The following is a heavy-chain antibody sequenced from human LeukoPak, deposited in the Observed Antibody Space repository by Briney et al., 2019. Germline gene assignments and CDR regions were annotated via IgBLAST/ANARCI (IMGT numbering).Heavy chain of an antibody. CDR1: GGSISSYY. Sequence: PSETLSLTCTVSGGSISSYYWSWIRQPPGKGLEWIGYIYYSGSTNYNPSLKSRVTISVDTSKNQFSLKLSSVTAADTAVYCCARGGPTQPFFHWGQGTLVTVSS. J-gene: IGHJ4*02. D-gene: IGHD2-15*01. V-gene: IGHV4-59*08. CDR3: ARGGPTQPFFH. CDR2: IYYSGST.